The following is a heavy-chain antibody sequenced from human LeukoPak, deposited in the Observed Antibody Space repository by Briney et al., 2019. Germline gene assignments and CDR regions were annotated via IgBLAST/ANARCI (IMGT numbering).Heavy chain of an antibody. V-gene: IGHV4-59*01. Sequence: SETLSLTCTVSGASITSYYWTWIRQPPGKGLEWMGYISYSGSTNYNPSLKSRVTISLDTSKNQVSLKLSSVTAADTAVYYCARDRGITVAGRGYWYFDLWGRGTLVTVSS. CDR3: ARDRGITVAGRGYWYFDL. CDR1: GASITSYY. J-gene: IGHJ2*01. D-gene: IGHD6-19*01. CDR2: ISYSGST.